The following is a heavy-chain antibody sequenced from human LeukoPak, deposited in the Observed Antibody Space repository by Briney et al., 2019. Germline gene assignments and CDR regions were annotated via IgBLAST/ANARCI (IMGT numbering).Heavy chain of an antibody. CDR2: IRYTARDK. Sequence: PGGSLRLSCAASGFTFSYYGMHWVRQAPGKGLEWVAFIRYTARDKYYADSVKGRFTISRDNSKNTLYLQMNSLRAEDTAVYYCARDRAGAARSGGDYWGQGTLVTVSS. CDR1: GFTFSYYG. D-gene: IGHD6-6*01. CDR3: ARDRAGAARSGGDY. V-gene: IGHV3-30*02. J-gene: IGHJ4*02.